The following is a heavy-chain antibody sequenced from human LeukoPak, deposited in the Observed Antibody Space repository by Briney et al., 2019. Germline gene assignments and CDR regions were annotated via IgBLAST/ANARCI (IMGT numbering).Heavy chain of an antibody. CDR3: AKVEAGSGGWYPFDY. J-gene: IGHJ4*02. D-gene: IGHD6-19*01. V-gene: IGHV3-23*01. CDR2: ITDSGAYA. Sequence: GGSLRLSCAASGFTFSNYAISWVRQAPGKGLEWVSAITDSGAYAYYAGSVKGRFTISRDNSKNTLYLQMSGLRADDTAVYYCAKVEAGSGGWYPFDYWGQGTLVTVSS. CDR1: GFTFSNYA.